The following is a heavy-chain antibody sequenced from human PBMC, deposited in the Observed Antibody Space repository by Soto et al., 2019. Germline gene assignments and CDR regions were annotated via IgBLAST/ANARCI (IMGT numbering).Heavy chain of an antibody. CDR1: GFSLSTSGVG. CDR2: IYWDDDK. D-gene: IGHD3-22*01. J-gene: IGHJ3*02. CDR3: ARLYYYDTNRRAFDI. Sequence: QITLKESGPTLVKPTQTLTLTCTFSGFSLSTSGVGVGWIRQPPGKALEWLALIYWDDDKRYSPSLKSRLTITKDTTKNQVVLTMNNMDPVDTATYYCARLYYYDTNRRAFDIWGQGTMVTVSS. V-gene: IGHV2-5*02.